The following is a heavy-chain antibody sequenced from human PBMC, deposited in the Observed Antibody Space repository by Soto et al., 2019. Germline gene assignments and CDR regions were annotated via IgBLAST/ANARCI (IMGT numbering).Heavy chain of an antibody. V-gene: IGHV4-61*01. J-gene: IGHJ5*02. CDR1: GGSVSSGSDY. CDR2: IYYSGST. D-gene: IGHD1-26*01. CDR3: ARDLRSGSYSVRWFDP. Sequence: SETLSLTCTVSGGSVSSGSDYWSWIRQPPGKGLEWIGYIYYSGSTNYNPSLKSRVTISVDTSKNQFSLKLSSVTAADTAVYYCARDLRSGSYSVRWFDPWGQGTLVTVSS.